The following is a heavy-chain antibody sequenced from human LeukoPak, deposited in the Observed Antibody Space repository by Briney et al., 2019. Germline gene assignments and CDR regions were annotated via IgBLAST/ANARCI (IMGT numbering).Heavy chain of an antibody. Sequence: SETLSLTCGVYGGSFSGYYWTRIRQSPGMGLEWIGEIIHSGSTNYNPSLTSRVTISVDTSKKQFSLELSSVTAADTAVYYCARGILVTVYAAFDYWGQGTLVTVSS. CDR2: IIHSGST. D-gene: IGHD2-8*01. CDR3: ARGILVTVYAAFDY. V-gene: IGHV4-34*01. CDR1: GGSFSGYY. J-gene: IGHJ4*02.